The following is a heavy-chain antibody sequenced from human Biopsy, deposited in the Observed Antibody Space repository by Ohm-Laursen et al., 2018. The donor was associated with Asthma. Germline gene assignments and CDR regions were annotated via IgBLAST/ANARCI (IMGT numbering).Heavy chain of an antibody. CDR2: LIPVLGTA. D-gene: IGHD5-12*01. V-gene: IGHV1-69*13. Sequence: GASVKVSCKASGDSLGSFINYAISWVRQAPRQGLEWMGGLIPVLGTADYAPMFEGRVTITADESTSTAYLELTSLRFEDTAVYYCARGYSGTDRIVYYYSGMEVCGQGTTVTVSS. CDR1: GDSLGSFINYA. J-gene: IGHJ6*02. CDR3: ARGYSGTDRIVYYYSGMEV.